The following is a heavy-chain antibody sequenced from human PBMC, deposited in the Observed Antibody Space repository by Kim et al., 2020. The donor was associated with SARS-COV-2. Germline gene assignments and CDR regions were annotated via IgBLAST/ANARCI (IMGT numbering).Heavy chain of an antibody. V-gene: IGHV3-21*01. D-gene: IGHD6-19*01. CDR3: ARERVAGTFGDGMDV. CDR1: GFTFSTYT. CDR2: ISSSSSYI. Sequence: GGSLRLSCAASGFTFSTYTMNWVRQAPGKGLEWVSSISSSSSYIYYADSLKGRFTISRDNAKNSLYLQMNSLRAEDTAVYYCARERVAGTFGDGMDVWG. J-gene: IGHJ6*02.